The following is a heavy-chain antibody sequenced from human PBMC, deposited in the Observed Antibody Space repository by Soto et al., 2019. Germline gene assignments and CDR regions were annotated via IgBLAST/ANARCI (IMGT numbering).Heavy chain of an antibody. V-gene: IGHV3-23*01. CDR1: GFTFSSYA. CDR2: ISGSGGST. Sequence: GGSLRLSCAASGFTFSSYAMSWVRQAPWKGLEWVSAISGSGGSTYYADSVKGRFTISRDNSKNTLYLQMNSLRAEDTAVYYCAKGGAYYYDSSGYYYFSDYWGQGTLVTVST. J-gene: IGHJ4*02. D-gene: IGHD3-22*01. CDR3: AKGGAYYYDSSGYYYFSDY.